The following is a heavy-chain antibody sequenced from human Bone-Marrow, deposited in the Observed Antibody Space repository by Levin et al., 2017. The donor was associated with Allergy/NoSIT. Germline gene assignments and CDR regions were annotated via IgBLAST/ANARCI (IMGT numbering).Heavy chain of an antibody. D-gene: IGHD2-15*01. CDR1: EFTFSDSY. CDR2: ISPSGSTI. Sequence: GGSLRLSCAASEFTFSDSYMTWIRQAPGKGLEWISYISPSGSTIFYADSVKGRFTISRDNAKDSLSLQMTSLRSDDTAFYYCAREYCTAASCSLDYWGQGTLVTVSS. V-gene: IGHV3-11*01. J-gene: IGHJ4*02. CDR3: AREYCTAASCSLDY.